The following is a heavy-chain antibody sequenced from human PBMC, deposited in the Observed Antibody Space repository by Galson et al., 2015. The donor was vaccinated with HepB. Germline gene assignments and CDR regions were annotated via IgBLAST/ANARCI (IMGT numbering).Heavy chain of an antibody. V-gene: IGHV4-34*01. CDR1: GGSFSGNY. CDR2: INHSGST. Sequence: ETLSLTCAVYGGSFSGNYWSWIRQPPGKGLEWIGEINHSGSTNYSPSLKSRVTLSVDTSKNQFSLTLTSVTAADTAVYYCTRSGYSSSWSAEYYWYFDVWGRGTLVTVSS. D-gene: IGHD6-13*01. CDR3: TRSGYSSSWSAEYYWYFDV. J-gene: IGHJ2*01.